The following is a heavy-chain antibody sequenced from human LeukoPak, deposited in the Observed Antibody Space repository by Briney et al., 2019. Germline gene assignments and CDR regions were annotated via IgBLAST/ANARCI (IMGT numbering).Heavy chain of an antibody. CDR3: ARKAPKKGWFVP. CDR1: GASNNSYY. V-gene: IGHV4-4*09. J-gene: IGHJ5*02. Sequence: SETLSLTCTVSGASNNSYYWSWIRQPPGKGLEWIGYTHPSGNTNYSPSLKSRVTISMDTSTNQFSLKLKSVTAADTAVYFCARKAPKKGWFVPWGQGTLVTVSS. CDR2: THPSGNT.